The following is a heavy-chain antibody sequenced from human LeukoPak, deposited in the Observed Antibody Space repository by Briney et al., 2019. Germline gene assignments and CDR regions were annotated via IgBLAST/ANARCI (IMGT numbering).Heavy chain of an antibody. CDR2: ISGSGGST. CDR1: GFTFSSYA. CDR3: AKCQRNIVVVVAAYDY. D-gene: IGHD2-15*01. J-gene: IGHJ4*02. V-gene: IGHV3-23*01. Sequence: GGSLRLSCAASGFTFSSYAMSWVRQAPGKGLEWVSAISGSGGSTYYADSVKGRFTISRDNSKNTLYLQMNSLRAEDTAVYYCAKCQRNIVVVVAAYDYWGQGTLVTVSS.